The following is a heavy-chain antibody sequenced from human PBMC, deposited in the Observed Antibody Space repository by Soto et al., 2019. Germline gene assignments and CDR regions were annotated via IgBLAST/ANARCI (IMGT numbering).Heavy chain of an antibody. CDR2: ISDHNGKT. J-gene: IGHJ3*02. CDR1: GYTFNTYG. V-gene: IGHV1-18*01. CDR3: ARADIAEAYPFDI. D-gene: IGHD6-13*01. Sequence: QVQLVQSGAEVKKPEASVKVSCKASGYTFNTYGIGWVRQAPGQGLEWMGWISDHNGKTTYAQKFQDRVTLTTDTSTDTAYMELRSLRSDDSAVYYCARADIAEAYPFDIWGQGTMVTVSS.